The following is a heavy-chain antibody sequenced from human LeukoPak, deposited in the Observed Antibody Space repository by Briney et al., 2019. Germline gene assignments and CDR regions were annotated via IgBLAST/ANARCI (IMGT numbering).Heavy chain of an antibody. CDR2: IKQDGSEK. CDR3: ARVTGELNFDY. Sequence: AGGSLRLSCAASGFTFSSYWMSWVRQAPGKGLEWVANIKQDGSEKYYVDSVKGRFTISRDNAKNSLYLQMNSLGAEDTAVYYCARVTGELNFDYWGQGTLVTVSS. D-gene: IGHD1-26*01. J-gene: IGHJ4*02. CDR1: GFTFSSYW. V-gene: IGHV3-7*01.